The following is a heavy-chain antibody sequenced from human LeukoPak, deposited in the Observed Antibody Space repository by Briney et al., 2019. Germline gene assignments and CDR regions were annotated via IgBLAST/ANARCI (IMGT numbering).Heavy chain of an antibody. CDR2: IWYDGGKK. Sequence: ESGGSLRLSCAASGFTFSSYGMHWVRQAPGKGLEWVAFIWYDGGKKSYADSVKGRFTISRDNSQNTLCLQMNSLRAEDTAVYYCATGSDARCSSTSCYGLNYYYYMDVWGKGTPVTVSS. V-gene: IGHV3-30*02. CDR1: GFTFSSYG. CDR3: ATGSDARCSSTSCYGLNYYYYMDV. J-gene: IGHJ6*03. D-gene: IGHD2-2*01.